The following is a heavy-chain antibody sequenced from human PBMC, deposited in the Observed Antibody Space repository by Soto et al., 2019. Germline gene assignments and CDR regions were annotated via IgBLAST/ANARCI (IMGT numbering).Heavy chain of an antibody. CDR3: ASFIAVAAKILIDY. J-gene: IGHJ4*02. D-gene: IGHD6-19*01. CDR1: GGTFSSYA. Sequence: GASVKVSCKASGGTFSSYAISWVRQAPGQGLEWMGGIIPIFGTANYAQKFQGRVTITADESTSTAYMELSSLRSEDTAVYYCASFIAVAAKILIDYWGQGTLVTVSS. CDR2: IIPIFGTA. V-gene: IGHV1-69*13.